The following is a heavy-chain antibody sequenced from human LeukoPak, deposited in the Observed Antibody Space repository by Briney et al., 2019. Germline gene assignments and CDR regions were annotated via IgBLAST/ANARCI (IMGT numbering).Heavy chain of an antibody. J-gene: IGHJ3*02. D-gene: IGHD2-2*01. CDR3: ARLNCSSTSCLGAFDI. CDR1: GGSISSSSYY. Sequence: SETLSLTCTVSGGSISSSSYYWGWIRQPQGKGLGWIGSIYYSGSTYYNLSLKSRITISVYTSKNQFSLKLSSVTAADTAVYYCARLNCSSTSCLGAFDIWRQGTMGTVSS. V-gene: IGHV4-39*01. CDR2: IYYSGST.